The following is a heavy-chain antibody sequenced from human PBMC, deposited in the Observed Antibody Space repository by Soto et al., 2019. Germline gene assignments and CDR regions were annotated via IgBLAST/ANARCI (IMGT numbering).Heavy chain of an antibody. CDR1: VYTFTSYG. D-gene: IGHD1-26*01. CDR2: ISAYNGNR. Sequence: QVQLVQSGAEVKKPGASVKVSCKASVYTFTSYGISWVRQAPGQGLEWMGWISAYNGNRNYAQKLQGRVTMTTDTTTSTANMELRSLRSDDTAVYYCAREDGGSFLDYWGQGTLVTVSS. J-gene: IGHJ4*02. V-gene: IGHV1-18*01. CDR3: AREDGGSFLDY.